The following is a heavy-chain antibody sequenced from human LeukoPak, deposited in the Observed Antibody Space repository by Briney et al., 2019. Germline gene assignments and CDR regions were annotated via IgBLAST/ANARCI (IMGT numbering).Heavy chain of an antibody. Sequence: ASVKVSCKASGYTFTNYGISWVRQAPGQGLEWMGWISAYNGNTHYAQNLQGRVTMTTDTSTSTAYMELKSLRSDDTAVYYCARMKWELLRTFDYWGQGTLVTVSS. J-gene: IGHJ4*02. D-gene: IGHD1-26*01. V-gene: IGHV1-18*01. CDR3: ARMKWELLRTFDY. CDR2: ISAYNGNT. CDR1: GYTFTNYG.